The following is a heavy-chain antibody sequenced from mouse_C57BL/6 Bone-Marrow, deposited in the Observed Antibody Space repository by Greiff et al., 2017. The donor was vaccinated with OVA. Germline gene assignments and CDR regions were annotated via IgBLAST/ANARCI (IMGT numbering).Heavy chain of an antibody. J-gene: IGHJ3*01. V-gene: IGHV2-2*01. D-gene: IGHD2-4*01. Sequence: VQLQQSGPGLVQPSQSLSITCTVSGFSLTSYGVHWVRQSPGKGLEWLGVIWSGGGTDYNAAFISRLGISKDNSKRQVLFKMNRLQADDTAIYSCARKGGGDYDEDAWFAYWGQGTLVTVSA. CDR3: ARKGGGDYDEDAWFAY. CDR2: IWSGGGT. CDR1: GFSLTSYG.